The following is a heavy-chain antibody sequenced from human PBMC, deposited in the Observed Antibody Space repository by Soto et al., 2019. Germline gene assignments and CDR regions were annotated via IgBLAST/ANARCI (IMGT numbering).Heavy chain of an antibody. J-gene: IGHJ4*02. D-gene: IGHD2-2*01. CDR1: GFTFSSYG. V-gene: IGHV3-33*01. CDR2: IWYDGSNK. CDR3: ARARRYCSSTSCYDGSLGY. Sequence: GGSLRLSCAASGFTFSSYGMHWVRQAPGKGLEWVAVIWYDGSNKYYADSVKGRFTISRDNSKNTLYLQMNSLRAEDTAVYYCARARRYCSSTSCYDGSLGYWGQGTLVTVSS.